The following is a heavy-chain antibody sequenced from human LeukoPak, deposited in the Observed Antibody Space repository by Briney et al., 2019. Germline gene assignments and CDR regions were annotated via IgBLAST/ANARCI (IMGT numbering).Heavy chain of an antibody. CDR3: SRDRMDTGTYFDY. J-gene: IGHJ4*02. CDR2: ISTSNGNT. D-gene: IGHD5-18*01. Sequence: ASVHVSFRSSVYTFTTYGITWVRQAPGHGLEWIGWISTSNGNTNYAQNLQGRVTITTDTSTRTAYPDLRSLSSDDTAMSSWSRDRMDTGTYFDYWGQGTLVTVSS. CDR1: VYTFTTYG. V-gene: IGHV1-18*01.